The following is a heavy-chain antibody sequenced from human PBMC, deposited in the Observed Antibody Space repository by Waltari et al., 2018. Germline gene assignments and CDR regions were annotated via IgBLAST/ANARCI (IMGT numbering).Heavy chain of an antibody. CDR3: ARLGRIGASPQTYYCDY. CDR1: GGSISSYY. D-gene: IGHD5-12*01. V-gene: IGHV4-59*08. Sequence: QVQLQESGPGLVKPSETLSLTRTGSGGSISSYYWSWIRQPPGKGLGWIGYISYSGSTNYHPSLKSRVTISVDTSKNQFSLKLSSVSAADTAVYYCARLGRIGASPQTYYCDYWGQGTLVTVSS. J-gene: IGHJ4*02. CDR2: ISYSGST.